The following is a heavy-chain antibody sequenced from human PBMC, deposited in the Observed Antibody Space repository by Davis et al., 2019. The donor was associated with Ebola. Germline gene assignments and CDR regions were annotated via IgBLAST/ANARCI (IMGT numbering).Heavy chain of an antibody. J-gene: IGHJ4*02. CDR2: IYYTGNA. D-gene: IGHD3-10*01. Sequence: PSETLSLTCTVSGVSISRHYWSWIRQPPGKRLEWFGSIYYTGNAYYNSSLASRATISLDTSKNQFSLKLTSVTAADTAMYYCSERGSSVWGQGTLVTVSS. CDR3: SERGSSV. V-gene: IGHV4-59*03. CDR1: GVSISRHY.